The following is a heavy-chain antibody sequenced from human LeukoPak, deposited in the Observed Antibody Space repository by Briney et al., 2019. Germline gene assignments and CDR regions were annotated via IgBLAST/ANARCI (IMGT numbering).Heavy chain of an antibody. V-gene: IGHV3-74*01. CDR2: INSDGSWT. D-gene: IGHD2/OR15-2a*01. J-gene: IGHJ4*02. CDR1: GNYW. CDR3: VSFYETY. Sequence: GGSLRLSCAASGNYWMHWVRQAPGKGLVWVSHINSDGSWTSYADSVKGRLTISKDNAKNTVYLQMNSLRAEDTAVYYCVSFYETYWGRGTLVTVSS.